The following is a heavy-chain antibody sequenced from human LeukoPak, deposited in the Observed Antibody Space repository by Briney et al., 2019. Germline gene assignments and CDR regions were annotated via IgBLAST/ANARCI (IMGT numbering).Heavy chain of an antibody. V-gene: IGHV3-23*01. CDR1: GFTFSNCA. CDR3: AIQPPQTSYFFDY. J-gene: IGHJ4*02. CDR2: ISVSGGGT. Sequence: PGGSLRLSCAASGFTFSNCAMSWVRQAPGKGLEWVSSISVSGGGTYYADSVKGRFTISRDNSKNTLFLQMNSPRAEDTAVYYCAIQPPQTSYFFDYWGQGSLVTVSS.